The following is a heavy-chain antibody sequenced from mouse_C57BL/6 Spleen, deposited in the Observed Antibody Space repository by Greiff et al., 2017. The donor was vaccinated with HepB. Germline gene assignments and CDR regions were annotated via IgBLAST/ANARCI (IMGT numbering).Heavy chain of an antibody. V-gene: IGHV5-16*01. Sequence: EVKVVESEGGLVQPGSSMKLSCTASGFTFSDYYMAWVRQVPEKGLEWVANINYDGSSTYYLDSLKSRFIISRDNAKNILYLQMSSLKSEDTATYYCARDSNYPYAMDYWGQGTSVTVSS. CDR2: INYDGSST. J-gene: IGHJ4*01. D-gene: IGHD2-5*01. CDR1: GFTFSDYY. CDR3: ARDSNYPYAMDY.